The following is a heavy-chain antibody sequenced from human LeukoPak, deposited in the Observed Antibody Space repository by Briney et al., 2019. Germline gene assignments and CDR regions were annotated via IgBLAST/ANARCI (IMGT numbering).Heavy chain of an antibody. V-gene: IGHV3-23*01. CDR3: AKMKGWRLYDYCMDV. CDR2: LTGSGST. CDR1: GFAFSSFA. D-gene: IGHD2-15*01. Sequence: GGSLRLSCVASGFAFSSFAMSWVRQAPGKGLEWVSGLTGSGSTYHADSVKGRFTISRDNSKNTLSRQMNSLRAEDTAVYYCAKMKGWRLYDYCMDVWGKGTTVTVSS. J-gene: IGHJ6*03.